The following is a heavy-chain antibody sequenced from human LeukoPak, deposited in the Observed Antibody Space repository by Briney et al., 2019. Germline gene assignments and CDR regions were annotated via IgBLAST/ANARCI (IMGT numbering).Heavy chain of an antibody. CDR3: ARALRDGYNYDYYYYMDV. V-gene: IGHV4-38-2*02. CDR1: GYSISSGYY. CDR2: IYHSGST. Sequence: PSETLSLTCTVSGYSISSGYYWGWIRQPPGKGLEWIGSIYHSGSTYYSPSLKSRVTISVDTSKNQFSLKLSSVTAADTAVYYCARALRDGYNYDYYYYMDVWGKGTTVTVSS. J-gene: IGHJ6*03. D-gene: IGHD5-24*01.